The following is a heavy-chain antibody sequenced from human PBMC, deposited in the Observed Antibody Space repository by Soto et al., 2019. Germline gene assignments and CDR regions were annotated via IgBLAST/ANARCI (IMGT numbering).Heavy chain of an antibody. Sequence: ASVKVSCKASGYTFSNDGINWVRQAPGQGLEWMGWISAYNGNTEYAQNFQGRVTMTTDTSTSTAYMELRSLRSDDTAVYSCARGGPTSADYYYGMDVWGLGTTVTVSS. CDR3: ARGGPTSADYYYGMDV. D-gene: IGHD3-10*01. CDR1: GYTFSNDG. CDR2: ISAYNGNT. V-gene: IGHV1-18*01. J-gene: IGHJ6*02.